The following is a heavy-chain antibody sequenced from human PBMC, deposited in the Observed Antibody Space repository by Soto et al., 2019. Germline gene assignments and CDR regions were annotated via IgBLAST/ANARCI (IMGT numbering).Heavy chain of an antibody. J-gene: IGHJ6*02. Sequence: PAESLRLSCAASGFTVSSNYMSWVRQAPGKGLEWVSVIYSGGSTYYADSVKGRFTISRDNSKNTLYLQMNSLRAEDTAVYYCARLAAADIYYYYGMDVWGQGTTVTVSS. CDR3: ARLAAADIYYYYGMDV. CDR1: GFTVSSNY. V-gene: IGHV3-53*01. D-gene: IGHD6-13*01. CDR2: IYSGGST.